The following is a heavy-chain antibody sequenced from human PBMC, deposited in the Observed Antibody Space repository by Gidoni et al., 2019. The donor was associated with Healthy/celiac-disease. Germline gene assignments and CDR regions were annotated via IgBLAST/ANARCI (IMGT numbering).Heavy chain of an antibody. CDR3: ARVSDIVVVPAAISSYGMDV. Sequence: EVQLVESGGGLVKPGGSLRLSCAASGCTFSSYSMNWVRQAPGKGPEWVLFISSSMSYISYADSVKGRFTISRDNAKNSLYLQMNSLRAEATAVYYCARVSDIVVVPAAISSYGMDVWGQGTTVTVSS. CDR1: GCTFSSYS. J-gene: IGHJ6*02. V-gene: IGHV3-21*01. CDR2: ISSSMSYI. D-gene: IGHD2-2*01.